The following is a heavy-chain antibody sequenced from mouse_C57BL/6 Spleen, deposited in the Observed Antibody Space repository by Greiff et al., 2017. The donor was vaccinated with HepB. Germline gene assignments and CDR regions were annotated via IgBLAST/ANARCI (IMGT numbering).Heavy chain of an antibody. Sequence: DVQVVESGGDLVKPGGSLKLSCAASGFTFSSYGMSWVRQTPDKRLEWVATISSGGSYTYYPDSVKGRFTISRDNAKNTLYLQMSSLKSEDTAMYYCARRGLLCGKLFAYWGQGTLVTVSA. CDR2: ISSGGSYT. J-gene: IGHJ3*01. V-gene: IGHV5-6*01. CDR1: GFTFSSYG. CDR3: ARRGLLCGKLFAY. D-gene: IGHD1-1*02.